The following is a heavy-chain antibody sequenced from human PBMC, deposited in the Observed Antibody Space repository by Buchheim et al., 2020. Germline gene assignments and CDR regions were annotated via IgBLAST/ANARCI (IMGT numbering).Heavy chain of an antibody. D-gene: IGHD5-12*01. V-gene: IGHV1-8*01. CDR3: ARYVDIVATISGYYYGMDV. CDR2: MNPNSGNT. J-gene: IGHJ6*02. CDR1: GYTFTSYD. Sequence: QVQLVQSGAEVKKPGASVKVSCKASGYTFTSYDINWVRQATGQGLEWMGWMNPNSGNTGYAQKFQGRVTMTRNTSISTAYMELSSLRSEDTAVYYCARYVDIVATISGYYYGMDVWGQGTT.